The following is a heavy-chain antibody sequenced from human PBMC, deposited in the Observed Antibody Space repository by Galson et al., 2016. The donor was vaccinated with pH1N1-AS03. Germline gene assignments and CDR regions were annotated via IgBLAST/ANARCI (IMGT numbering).Heavy chain of an antibody. J-gene: IGHJ4*02. D-gene: IGHD3-22*01. CDR3: AKRTSGYLDS. V-gene: IGHV3-23*01. CDR2: ITGSGGSGSSGIT. CDR1: GFTFSKYA. Sequence: SLRLSCAASGFTFSKYAMTWVRQAPGKGLEWVSAITGSGGSGSSGITNYADSVKGRFTISRDNSQNTLHLQMSSVRADDTAVYYCAKRTSGYLDSWGQGTLVTVSS.